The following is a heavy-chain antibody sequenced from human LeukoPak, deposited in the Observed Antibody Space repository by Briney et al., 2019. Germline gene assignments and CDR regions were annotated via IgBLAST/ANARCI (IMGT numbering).Heavy chain of an antibody. CDR3: ARDAELTTPYYYGMDV. V-gene: IGHV4-61*01. D-gene: IGHD4-11*01. CDR1: GGSVSSGSYY. J-gene: IGHJ6*02. CDR2: IYYSGST. Sequence: SETLSLTCTVSGGSVSSGSYYWNWIRQPPGKGLEWMGYIYYSGSTDYNPSLKSRVTISVDTSKNQFSLKLTSVTAADTAVYYCARDAELTTPYYYGMDVWGPGTTVTVSS.